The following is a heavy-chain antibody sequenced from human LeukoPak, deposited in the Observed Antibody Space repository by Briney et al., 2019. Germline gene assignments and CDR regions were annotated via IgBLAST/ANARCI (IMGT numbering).Heavy chain of an antibody. D-gene: IGHD1-1*01. CDR1: GFTVSSNY. CDR3: GRDWKLDY. Sequence: GGSLRLSCAASGFTVSSNYMSWVRQAPGKGLEWVSAISDDGGDTKYAESVKGRFTISRDNSRNRLYLQMNSLRVEDTAIYYCGRDWKLDYWGQGILVTVSS. J-gene: IGHJ4*02. CDR2: ISDDGGDT. V-gene: IGHV3-23*01.